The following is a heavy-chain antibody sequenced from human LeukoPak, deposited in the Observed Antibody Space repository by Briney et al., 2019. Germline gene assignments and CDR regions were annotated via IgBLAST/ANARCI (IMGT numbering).Heavy chain of an antibody. Sequence: PSETLSLTSAVYGDSFSGYYWSWIRQPPGKGLECIGEINHNGSTNYNPSLKSRVTISVDTSKNQLSLKLSSVTAADTAVYYCARGVFVRSSSWYEGYYYYYGMDVWGKGTTATVSS. CDR2: INHNGST. CDR3: ARGVFVRSSSWYEGYYYYYGMDV. V-gene: IGHV4-34*01. D-gene: IGHD6-13*01. CDR1: GDSFSGYY. J-gene: IGHJ6*04.